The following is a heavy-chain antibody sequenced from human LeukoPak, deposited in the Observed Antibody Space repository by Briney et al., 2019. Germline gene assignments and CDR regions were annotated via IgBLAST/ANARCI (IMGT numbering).Heavy chain of an antibody. CDR2: ISGSGGST. J-gene: IGHJ4*02. D-gene: IGHD2-2*01. CDR3: ARRGSSRLFDY. CDR1: GFTFSSYA. V-gene: IGHV3-23*01. Sequence: GGSLRFSCAASGFTFSSYAMSWVRQAPGKGLEWVSAISGSGGSTYYADSVKGRITISRDNSKNTLYLQMNSLRAEDTAVYYCARRGSSRLFDYWGQGTLVTVSS.